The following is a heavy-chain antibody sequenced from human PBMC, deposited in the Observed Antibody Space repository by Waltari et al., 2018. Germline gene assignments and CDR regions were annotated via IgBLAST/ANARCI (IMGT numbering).Heavy chain of an antibody. J-gene: IGHJ4*02. V-gene: IGHV3-23*01. CDR3: AKAGKGYCSSTSCSTYDS. CDR2: ISASSTSA. CDR1: EFTFCNYA. Sequence: EVQLLESGGDLVQPGGSLRLSCAASEFTFCNYALTWVRQAPGKGLEWVSSISASSTSAYYADSVKGRFTISRDNAKNTLYLQMNSLRAEDTALYYCAKAGKGYCSSTSCSTYDSWGQGTLVTVSS. D-gene: IGHD2-2*01.